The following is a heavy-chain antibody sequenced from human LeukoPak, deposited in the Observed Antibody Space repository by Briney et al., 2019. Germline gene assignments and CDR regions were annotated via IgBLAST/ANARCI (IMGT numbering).Heavy chain of an antibody. CDR1: GFTFSSYA. V-gene: IGHV3-23*01. CDR2: MSASGGST. Sequence: GGSLRLSCAASGFTFSSYAMSWVRQAPGKGLEWVSAMSASGGSTYYAESVKGRFTISRDNSKKTLYLPMNSLRAEDTAVYYCANLVGYYYGSGSSVRFFDYWGQGTLVTVSS. J-gene: IGHJ4*02. D-gene: IGHD3-10*01. CDR3: ANLVGYYYGSGSSVRFFDY.